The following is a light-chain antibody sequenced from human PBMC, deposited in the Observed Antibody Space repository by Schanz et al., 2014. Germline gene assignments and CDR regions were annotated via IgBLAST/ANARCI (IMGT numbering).Light chain of an antibody. CDR3: QQYGGSPIT. CDR2: GAS. CDR1: QSVFNNY. Sequence: EIVLTQSPGTLSLSLGEGATLSCRASQSVFNNYLAWFQQKPGQAPRLLIFGASSRATGVPDRFSASGSGTDFTLTITRLEPEDFAVYYCQQYGGSPITFGQGTRLEIK. J-gene: IGKJ5*01. V-gene: IGKV3-20*01.